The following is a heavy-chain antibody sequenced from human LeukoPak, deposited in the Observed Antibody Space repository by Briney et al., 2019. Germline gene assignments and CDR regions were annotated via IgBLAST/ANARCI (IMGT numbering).Heavy chain of an antibody. V-gene: IGHV4-34*01. CDR1: GGSFSGYY. Sequence: SEILSLTCAVYGGSFSGYYWSWIRQPPGKGLEWIGEINHSGSTNYNPSLKSRVTISVDTSKNQFSLKLSSVTAADTAVYYCARLVVPAAIVYMDVWGKGTTVTVSS. CDR3: ARLVVPAAIVYMDV. J-gene: IGHJ6*03. D-gene: IGHD2-2*01. CDR2: INHSGST.